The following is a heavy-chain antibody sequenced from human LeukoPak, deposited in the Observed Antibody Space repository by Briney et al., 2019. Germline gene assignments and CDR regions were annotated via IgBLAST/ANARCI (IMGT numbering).Heavy chain of an antibody. CDR1: GGSFSGYY. CDR2: INHSGST. D-gene: IGHD3-10*01. J-gene: IGHJ3*02. V-gene: IGHV4-34*01. Sequence: SETLSLTCAVSGGSFSGYYWSWIRQPPGKGLEWIGEINHSGSTNYNPSLKSRVTISVDTSKNQFSLKLSSVTAADTAVYYCARAGYYGSGSYQDAFDIWGQGTMVTVSS. CDR3: ARAGYYGSGSYQDAFDI.